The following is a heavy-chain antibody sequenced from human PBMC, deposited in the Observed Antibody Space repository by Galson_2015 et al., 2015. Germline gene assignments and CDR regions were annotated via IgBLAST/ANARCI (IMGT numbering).Heavy chain of an antibody. CDR2: ITASGGSP. D-gene: IGHD3-22*01. CDR3: AKGVGSDFYYANDY. V-gene: IGHV3-23*01. Sequence: SLRLCCAASGFTFSSYAMSWVRQAPGKGLEWVSLITASGGSPYYADSVKRRFTISRDNSKNTLYLQMNSLRAEDTAMYYCAKGVGSDFYYANDYWGQGTLVTVSS. J-gene: IGHJ4*02. CDR1: GFTFSSYA.